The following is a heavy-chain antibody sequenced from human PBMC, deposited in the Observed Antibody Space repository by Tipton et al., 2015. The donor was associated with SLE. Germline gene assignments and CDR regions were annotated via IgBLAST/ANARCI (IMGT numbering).Heavy chain of an antibody. CDR1: GGSFSGYY. D-gene: IGHD6-19*01. Sequence: TLSLTCAVYGGSFSGYYWSWIRQPPGKGLEWIGEINHSGSTISVDTSKNQFSLKLSSVTAADTAAYYCARGIAVAAPAFDIWGQGTMVTVSS. J-gene: IGHJ3*02. V-gene: IGHV4-34*01. CDR3: ARGIAVAAPAFDI. CDR2: INHSG.